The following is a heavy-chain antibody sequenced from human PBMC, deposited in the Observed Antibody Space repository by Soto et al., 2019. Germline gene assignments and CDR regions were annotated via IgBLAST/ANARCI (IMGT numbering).Heavy chain of an antibody. V-gene: IGHV1-69*13. D-gene: IGHD3-22*01. J-gene: IGHJ4*02. CDR2: IIPIFGTA. CDR3: ASSGYYDSSGYPPWPFDY. CDR1: GGTFSSYA. Sequence: ASVKVSCKASGGTFSSYAISWVRQAPGQGLEWMGGIIPIFGTANYAQKFQGRVTITADESTSTAYMELSSLRSEDTAVYYCASSGYYDSSGYPPWPFDYWGQGTLVTVSS.